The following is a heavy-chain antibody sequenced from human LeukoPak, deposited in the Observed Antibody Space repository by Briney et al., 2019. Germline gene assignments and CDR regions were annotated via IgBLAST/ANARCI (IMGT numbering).Heavy chain of an antibody. CDR1: GGSISSYY. Sequence: SETLSLTCTVSGGSISSYYWSWVRQPPGKGLEWVGYIYYSGSTNYNPSLKSRVTISVDTSKNQFSLKLSSVTAADTAVYYCARNGSAAAGRGYFDYWGQGTLVTVSS. CDR3: ARNGSAAAGRGYFDY. CDR2: IYYSGST. J-gene: IGHJ4*02. V-gene: IGHV4-59*01. D-gene: IGHD6-13*01.